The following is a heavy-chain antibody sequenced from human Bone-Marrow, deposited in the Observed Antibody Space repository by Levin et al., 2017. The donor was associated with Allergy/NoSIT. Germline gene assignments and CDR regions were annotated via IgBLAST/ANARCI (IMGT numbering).Heavy chain of an antibody. CDR3: ANTPRGFSFDY. CDR1: GFTFSNYW. D-gene: IGHD3-10*01. V-gene: IGHV3-7*01. Sequence: GESLKISCAASGFTFSNYWMSWVRQAPGKGLEWVANIKNDGSEKYYVDSVKGRFTISRDNAKNSLYLQMNSLRVEDTAVYYCANTPRGFSFDYWGQGTLVTVSS. J-gene: IGHJ4*02. CDR2: IKNDGSEK.